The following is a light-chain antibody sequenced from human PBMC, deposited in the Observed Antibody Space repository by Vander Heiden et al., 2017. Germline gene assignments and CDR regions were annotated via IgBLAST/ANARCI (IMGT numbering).Light chain of an antibody. Sequence: DIQMTQSPSSVSASVGDRVTITCRASQSIRKYLNWYEQKPGKAPKLLIFGASSLQSGVPSTFSGSGSGTDFTLTISSLQPEDVATYYCQQSDSNSWTFGQGTKVEIK. J-gene: IGKJ1*01. CDR3: QQSDSNSWT. CDR1: QSIRKY. V-gene: IGKV1-39*01. CDR2: GAS.